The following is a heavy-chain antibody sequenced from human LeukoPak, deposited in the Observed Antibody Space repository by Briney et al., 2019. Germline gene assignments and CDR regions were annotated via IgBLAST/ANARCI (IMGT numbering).Heavy chain of an antibody. Sequence: SETLSLTCAVYGGSFSGYYWSWIRQPPGKGLEWIGETNHSGSTNYNPSLKSRVTISVDTSKNQFSLKLSSVTAADTAVYYCARAPTVTYYFDYWGQGTLVTASS. CDR3: ARAPTVTYYFDY. J-gene: IGHJ4*02. CDR2: TNHSGST. CDR1: GGSFSGYY. D-gene: IGHD4-11*01. V-gene: IGHV4-34*01.